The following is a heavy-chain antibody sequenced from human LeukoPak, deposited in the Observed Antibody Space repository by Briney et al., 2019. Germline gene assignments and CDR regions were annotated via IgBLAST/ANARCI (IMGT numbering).Heavy chain of an antibody. J-gene: IGHJ5*02. CDR3: ARVGYGDYSNWFDP. D-gene: IGHD4-17*01. CDR2: IYYSGST. V-gene: IGHV4-59*01. CDR1: GGSISSYY. Sequence: PSETLSLTCTVSGGSISSYYWSWIRQPPGKGLEWIGYIYYSGSTNYNPSLKSRATISVDTSKNQFSLKLSSVTAADTAVYYCARVGYGDYSNWFDPWGQGTLVTVSS.